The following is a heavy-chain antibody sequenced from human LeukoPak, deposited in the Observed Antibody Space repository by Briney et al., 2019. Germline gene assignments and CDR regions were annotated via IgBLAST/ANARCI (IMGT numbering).Heavy chain of an antibody. CDR2: ISGSGGRT. V-gene: IGHV3-23*01. CDR3: THGSMYQLDY. Sequence: GGSLRLSCAASGFTFSSYPMNWVRQAPGKGLEWVSAISGSGGRTYYADSVKGRFTISRDNSKNTLYLQMNSLRAEDTAVYYCTHGSMYQLDYWGQGTLVTVSS. CDR1: GFTFSSYP. D-gene: IGHD2-2*01. J-gene: IGHJ4*02.